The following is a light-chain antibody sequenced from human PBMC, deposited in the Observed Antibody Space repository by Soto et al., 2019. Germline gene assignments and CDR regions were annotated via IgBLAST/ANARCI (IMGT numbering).Light chain of an antibody. Sequence: DIVMTQSPDSLAVSLGERATINCKSSQGIFYSSNNKNYLTWYQQKPGQPPKLLIYWASTRESGVPDRFSGSGSGTDFTLTISSLQAEDVAVYYCQQYYSTPWTFGQGTKVDIK. V-gene: IGKV4-1*01. CDR1: QGIFYSSNNKNY. J-gene: IGKJ1*01. CDR3: QQYYSTPWT. CDR2: WAS.